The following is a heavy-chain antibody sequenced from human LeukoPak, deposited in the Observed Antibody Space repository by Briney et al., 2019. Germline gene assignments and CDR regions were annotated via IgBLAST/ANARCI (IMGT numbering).Heavy chain of an antibody. CDR3: ARGGYCSGGSCYLESNQYYYYYYYMDV. V-gene: IGHV1-8*01. J-gene: IGHJ6*03. CDR2: MNPNSGNT. Sequence: ASVKVSCKASGYTFTSYDINWVRQATGQGLEWMGWMNPNSGNTGYAQKFQGRVTMTRNTSISTAYMELSSLRSEDTAVYYCARGGYCSGGSCYLESNQYYYYYYYMDVWGKGTTVTVSS. CDR1: GYTFTSYD. D-gene: IGHD2-15*01.